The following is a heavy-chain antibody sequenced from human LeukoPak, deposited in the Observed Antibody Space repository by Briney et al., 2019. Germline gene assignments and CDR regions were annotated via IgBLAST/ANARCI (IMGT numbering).Heavy chain of an antibody. CDR1: ALRFSSYG. D-gene: IGHD1-26*01. V-gene: IGHV3-30*12. CDR2: IQYDGSNK. Sequence: PGGSLRLSCAASALRFSSYGMHWVRQAPGKGLEWVAFIQYDGSNKFYADSVKGRFTISRDNAKNSLYLQMNSLRAEDTAVYYCARDKIVGATYFDYWGQGTLVTVSS. CDR3: ARDKIVGATYFDY. J-gene: IGHJ4*02.